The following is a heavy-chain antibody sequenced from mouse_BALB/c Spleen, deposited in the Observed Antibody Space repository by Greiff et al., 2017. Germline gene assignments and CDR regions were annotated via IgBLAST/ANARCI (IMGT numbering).Heavy chain of an antibody. J-gene: IGHJ2*01. Sequence: EVQLQESGTVLARPGASVKMSCKASGYTFTSYWMHWVKQRPGQGLEWIGAIYPGNSDTSYNQKFKGKAKLTAVTSTSTAYMELSSLTNEDSAVYYCTRSYYGSSYFDYWGQGTTLTVSS. CDR3: TRSYYGSSYFDY. D-gene: IGHD1-1*01. CDR2: IYPGNSDT. CDR1: GYTFTSYW. V-gene: IGHV1-5*01.